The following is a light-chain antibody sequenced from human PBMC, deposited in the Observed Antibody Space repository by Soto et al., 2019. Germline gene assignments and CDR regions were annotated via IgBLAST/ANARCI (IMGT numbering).Light chain of an antibody. CDR2: DAS. J-gene: IGKJ4*01. Sequence: EIVLTQSPATLSLSPGERAALSCRASQSVSSHLAWYQQKPGQAPRLLIYDASNRAPGIPARFSGSGPGPDFTLIISSLEPEDLAVYYGQQRSNWPLTFGGGTKVEIK. CDR3: QQRSNWPLT. CDR1: QSVSSH. V-gene: IGKV3-11*01.